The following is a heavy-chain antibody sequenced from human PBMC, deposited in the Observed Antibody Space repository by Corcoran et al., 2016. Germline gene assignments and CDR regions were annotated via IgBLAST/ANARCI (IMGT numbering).Heavy chain of an antibody. Sequence: QLQLQESGPGLVKPSETLSLTCTVSGGSISSSSYYWGWIRQPPGKGLEWIGSIYYSGSTYYNPSLKSRVTISVDTSKNQFSLKLSSVTAADTAVYYCARGREDYDFWSGYYGGFDYWGQGTLVTVSS. CDR1: GGSISSSSYY. D-gene: IGHD3-3*01. J-gene: IGHJ4*02. CDR3: ARGREDYDFWSGYYGGFDY. CDR2: IYYSGST. V-gene: IGHV4-39*07.